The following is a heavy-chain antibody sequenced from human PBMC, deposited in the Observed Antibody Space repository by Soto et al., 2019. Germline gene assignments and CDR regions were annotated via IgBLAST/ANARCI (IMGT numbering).Heavy chain of an antibody. V-gene: IGHV1-18*01. Sequence: QVHLVQSGAEVKKPGASVKVSCKGSGYTFTSYGITWVRQAPGQGLEWMGWISAHNGNTDYAQRLQGRVNVTRDTSTSTAYMALRSLRSDDTAVSYCARGRYGDYWGQGALVTVSS. CDR1: GYTFTSYG. J-gene: IGHJ4*02. CDR3: ARGRYGDY. CDR2: ISAHNGNT. D-gene: IGHD1-1*01.